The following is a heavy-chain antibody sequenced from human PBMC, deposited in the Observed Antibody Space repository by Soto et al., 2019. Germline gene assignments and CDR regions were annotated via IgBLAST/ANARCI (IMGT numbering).Heavy chain of an antibody. CDR3: ARGSRDSSGYIYEIDHYYYYGMDV. V-gene: IGHV1-69*13. CDR2: IIPIFGTA. D-gene: IGHD3-22*01. CDR1: GGTFSSYA. J-gene: IGHJ6*02. Sequence: ASVEVSCKASGGTFSSYAISWVRQAPGQGLEWMGGIIPIFGTANYAQKFQGRVTITADESTSTAYMELSSLRSEDTAVYYCARGSRDSSGYIYEIDHYYYYGMDVWGPGPT.